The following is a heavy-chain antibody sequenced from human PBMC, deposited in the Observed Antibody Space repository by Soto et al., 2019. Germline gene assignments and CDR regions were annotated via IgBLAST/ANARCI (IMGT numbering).Heavy chain of an antibody. D-gene: IGHD3-3*01. V-gene: IGHV3-30-3*01. Sequence: GGSLRLSCAASGFTFSSYAMHWVRQAPGKGLEWVAVISYDGSNKYYADSVKGRFTISRDNSKNTLYLQMNSLRAEDTAVYYCARDQRFLEWLLSSDYYYYGMDVWGQGATVTVSS. CDR2: ISYDGSNK. J-gene: IGHJ6*02. CDR1: GFTFSSYA. CDR3: ARDQRFLEWLLSSDYYYYGMDV.